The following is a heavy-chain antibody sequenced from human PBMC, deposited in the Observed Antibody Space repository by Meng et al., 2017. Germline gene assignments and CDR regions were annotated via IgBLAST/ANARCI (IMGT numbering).Heavy chain of an antibody. CDR2: INAGNGNT. CDR1: GYTFTSYA. J-gene: IGHJ5*02. D-gene: IGHD2-2*01. CDR3: ARCVVVPAAGWFDP. Sequence: QVQLVQSGAEVKKPGASVKVSCKASGYTFTSYAMHWVRQAPGQRLEWMGWINAGNGNTKYSQKFQGRVTITRDTSASTAYMELSSLRSEDTAVYYCARCVVVPAAGWFDPWGQGTLVPSPQ. V-gene: IGHV1-3*01.